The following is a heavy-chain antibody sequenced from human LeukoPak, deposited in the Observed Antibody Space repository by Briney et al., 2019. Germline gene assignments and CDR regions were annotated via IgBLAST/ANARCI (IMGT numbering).Heavy chain of an antibody. J-gene: IGHJ6*03. CDR3: ARDGSFLDFWSGYYRYYYMDV. CDR2: IYYSGST. D-gene: IGHD3-3*01. Sequence: SETLSLTCTVSGGSLSSYYWSWIRQPPGKGLEWIGYIYYSGSTNYNPSLKSRVTISVDTSKNQFSLKLSSVTAADTAVYYCARDGSFLDFWSGYYRYYYMDVWGKGTTVTVSS. V-gene: IGHV4-59*01. CDR1: GGSLSSYY.